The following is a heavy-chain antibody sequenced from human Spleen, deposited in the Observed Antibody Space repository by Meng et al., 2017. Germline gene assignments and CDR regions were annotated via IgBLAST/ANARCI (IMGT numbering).Heavy chain of an antibody. D-gene: IGHD3-9*01. Sequence: GESLKISCAASGFTFSSYEMNWVRQAPGKGLEWVSYISSSGSTIYYADSVKGRFTISRDNAKNSLYLQMNSLRAEDTAVYYCARGGHYDFLTGSHRTLDAFDIWGQGTMVTVSS. CDR3: ARGGHYDFLTGSHRTLDAFDI. J-gene: IGHJ3*02. V-gene: IGHV3-48*03. CDR1: GFTFSSYE. CDR2: ISSSGSTI.